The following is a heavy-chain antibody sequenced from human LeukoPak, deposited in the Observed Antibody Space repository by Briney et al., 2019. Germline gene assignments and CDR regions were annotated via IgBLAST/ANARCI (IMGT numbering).Heavy chain of an antibody. D-gene: IGHD3-3*01. Sequence: GGSLRLSCAASGFTFSSYNMNWIRQAPGKGLEWVSYISSGSSTIYYADSVKGRFTISRDNAKNTLYLQMNSLRAEDTAVYYCAKVRDFWSGYNSHYYYYMDVWGKGTTVTVSS. CDR1: GFTFSSYN. CDR3: AKVRDFWSGYNSHYYYYMDV. V-gene: IGHV3-48*04. CDR2: ISSGSSTI. J-gene: IGHJ6*03.